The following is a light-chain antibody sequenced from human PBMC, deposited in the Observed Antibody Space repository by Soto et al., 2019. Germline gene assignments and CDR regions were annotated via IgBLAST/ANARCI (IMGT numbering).Light chain of an antibody. J-gene: IGLJ1*01. CDR3: SSYTTIFTYV. Sequence: QSVLTQPASVSGSPGQSITISCTGTSTDVGGYNYVSWYQHHPGKAPKLIIYEVTNRPSGVSNRFSGSKSGNTASLTISGLQAEDEADYYCSSYTTIFTYVFGTGTKVTVL. CDR2: EVT. CDR1: STDVGGYNY. V-gene: IGLV2-14*01.